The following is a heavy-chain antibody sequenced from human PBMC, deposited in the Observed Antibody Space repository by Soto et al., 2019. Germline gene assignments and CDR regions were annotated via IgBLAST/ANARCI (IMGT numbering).Heavy chain of an antibody. CDR2: IYSCEDT. CDR3: ARDTRYGVLDY. Sequence: SWTQSLTSNVPGGSISSYYWIWIRQPPGKGLVGGGNIYSCEDTNYNPSLKSRVTISVDTSKNQFSLSLSSLTAADTAVYYCARDTRYGVLDYWGQGTLVTVS. V-gene: IGHV4-59*01. D-gene: IGHD4-17*01. J-gene: IGHJ4*02. CDR1: GGSISSYY.